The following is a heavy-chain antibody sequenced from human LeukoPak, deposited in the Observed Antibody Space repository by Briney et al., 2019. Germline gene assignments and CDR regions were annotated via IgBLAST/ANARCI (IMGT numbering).Heavy chain of an antibody. J-gene: IGHJ4*02. D-gene: IGHD5-18*01. CDR3: ERDRSYGYSAAGDY. CDR1: GFTFSIYA. V-gene: IGHV3-30*04. Sequence: PGRSLRLSCAASGFTFSIYAMHWVRQAPGKGLEWVAVISYDGSNKYYADSVKGRFTISRDNSKNTLYLQMNSLRAEDTAVYYCERDRSYGYSAAGDYWGQGTLVTVSS. CDR2: ISYDGSNK.